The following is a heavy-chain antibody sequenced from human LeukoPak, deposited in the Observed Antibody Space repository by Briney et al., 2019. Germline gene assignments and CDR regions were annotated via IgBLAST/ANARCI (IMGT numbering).Heavy chain of an antibody. CDR2: IRYDGSNK. CDR3: ARDRGYCSGGSCSVRNWFDP. J-gene: IGHJ5*02. V-gene: IGHV3-30*02. Sequence: GGSLRLSCAASGFIFTTYGMHWVRQAPGKGLEWVAFIRYDGSNKYYADSVKGRFTISRDNSKNTLYLQLNSLRAEDTAVYYCARDRGYCSGGSCSVRNWFDPWGQGTLVTVSS. D-gene: IGHD2-15*01. CDR1: GFIFTTYG.